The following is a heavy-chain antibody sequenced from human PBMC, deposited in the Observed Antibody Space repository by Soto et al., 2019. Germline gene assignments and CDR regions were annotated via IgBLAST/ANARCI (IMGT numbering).Heavy chain of an antibody. CDR2: ISYDGSNK. V-gene: IGHV3-30*18. J-gene: IGHJ5*02. CDR1: GFTFSSYG. Sequence: QVQLVESGGGVVQPGRSLRLSCAASGFTFSSYGMHWVRQAPGKGLEWVAVISYDGSNKYYADSVKGRFTISRDNSKNTLYLQMNSLRAEDTAVYYCAKAYSSSWEFDPWGQGTLVTVSS. CDR3: AKAYSSSWEFDP. D-gene: IGHD6-13*01.